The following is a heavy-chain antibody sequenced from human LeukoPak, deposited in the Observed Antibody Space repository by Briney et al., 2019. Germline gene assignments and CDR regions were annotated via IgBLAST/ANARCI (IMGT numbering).Heavy chain of an antibody. V-gene: IGHV3-30*18. D-gene: IGHD2-8*01. J-gene: IGHJ6*02. CDR2: ISYDGSNK. CDR1: GFTFSSYG. CDR3: AKDASKQYCTNGVCYPDYYYGMDV. Sequence: HLGRSLRLSCAASGFTFSSYGMHWVRQAPGKGLEWVAVISYDGSNKYYADSVKGRFTISRDNSKNTLYLQMNSLRAEDTAVYYCAKDASKQYCTNGVCYPDYYYGMDVWGQGTTVTVSS.